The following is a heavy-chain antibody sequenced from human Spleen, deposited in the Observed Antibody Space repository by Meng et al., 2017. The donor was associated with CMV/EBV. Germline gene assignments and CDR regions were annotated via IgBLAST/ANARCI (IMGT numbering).Heavy chain of an antibody. J-gene: IGHJ4*02. CDR1: GVSNRNGSCF. Sequence: VSGVSNRNGSCFWGWIRQPPGKGLEWIGSFFHSGDTYSNPSLRSRVAMSVDTSKNQFSLRLNSVTATDTAVYYCARHLRGYSWPKSDWGQGTLVTVSS. V-gene: IGHV4-39*01. CDR2: FFHSGDT. D-gene: IGHD1-26*01. CDR3: ARHLRGYSWPKSD.